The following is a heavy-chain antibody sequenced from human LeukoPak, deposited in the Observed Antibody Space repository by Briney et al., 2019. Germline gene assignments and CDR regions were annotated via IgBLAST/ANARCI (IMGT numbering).Heavy chain of an antibody. CDR1: GFSFSNAW. Sequence: PGGSLRLSCAASGFSFSNAWMSWVRQAPGKGLEWVGRIKSKTDGGTTEYAAPVKGRLNISGDDSKNTLYLQMNSLKTEDTAVYYCATDSSSSSYYWGQGTLVTVSS. CDR2: IKSKTDGGTT. D-gene: IGHD6-6*01. CDR3: ATDSSSSSYY. V-gene: IGHV3-15*01. J-gene: IGHJ4*02.